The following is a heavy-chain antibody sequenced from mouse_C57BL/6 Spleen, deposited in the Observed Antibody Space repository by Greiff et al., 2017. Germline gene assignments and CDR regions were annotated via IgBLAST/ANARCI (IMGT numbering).Heavy chain of an antibody. Sequence: EVQLQESGGGLVKPGGSLKLSCAASGFTFSSYAMSWVRQTPEKRLEWVATISDGGSYTYYPDNVKGRFTISRDNAKNNLYLQMSHLKSEDTAMYYCARDHYDFPFDYWGQGTTLTVSS. J-gene: IGHJ2*01. CDR2: ISDGGSYT. D-gene: IGHD2-4*01. CDR1: GFTFSSYA. CDR3: ARDHYDFPFDY. V-gene: IGHV5-4*01.